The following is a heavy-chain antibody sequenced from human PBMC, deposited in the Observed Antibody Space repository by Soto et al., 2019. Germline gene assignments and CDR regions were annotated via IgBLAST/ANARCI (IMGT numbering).Heavy chain of an antibody. Sequence: AAVKVSFKASGGTFSSSAISWVRQAPGQGLEWMGGIIPIFGTANYAQKFQGRVTITADESTSTAYMELSSLRSEDTAVYYCARGPPRPLGGNRDWGQGTLVTVSS. CDR2: IIPIFGTA. CDR3: ARGPPRPLGGNRD. J-gene: IGHJ4*02. V-gene: IGHV1-69*13. CDR1: GGTFSSSA. D-gene: IGHD2-15*01.